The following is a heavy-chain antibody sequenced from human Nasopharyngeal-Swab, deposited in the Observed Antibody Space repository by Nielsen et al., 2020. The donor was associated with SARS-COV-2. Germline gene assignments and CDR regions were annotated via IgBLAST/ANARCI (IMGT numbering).Heavy chain of an antibody. V-gene: IGHV4-38-2*02. CDR2: IYHSGST. CDR3: ARDAYYDFWGDYSYGLGV. D-gene: IGHD3-3*01. J-gene: IGHJ6*02. CDR1: GYSISSNYY. Sequence: SETLSLTCSVSGYSISSNYYWGWIRQPPGKGLEWIGNIYHSGSTNYNPSLKSRVTISVDTSKNQFSLKLNSVTAADTAVYYCARDAYYDFWGDYSYGLGVWGHGATVTVSS.